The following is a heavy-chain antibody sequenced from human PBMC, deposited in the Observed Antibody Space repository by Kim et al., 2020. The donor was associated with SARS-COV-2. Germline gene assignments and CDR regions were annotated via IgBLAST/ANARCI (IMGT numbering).Heavy chain of an antibody. D-gene: IGHD5-12*01. CDR3: AKDSGYVIGGHFDY. V-gene: IGHV3-9*01. CDR1: GFTFDDYA. Sequence: GGSLRLSCAASGFTFDDYAMHWVRQAPGKGLEWVSGISWNSGSIGYADSVKGRFTISRDNAKNSLYLQMNSLRAEDTALYYCAKDSGYVIGGHFDYWGQGTLVTVSS. CDR2: ISWNSGSI. J-gene: IGHJ4*02.